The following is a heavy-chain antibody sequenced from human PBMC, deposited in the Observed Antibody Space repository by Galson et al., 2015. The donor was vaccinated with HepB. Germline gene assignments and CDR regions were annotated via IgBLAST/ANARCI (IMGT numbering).Heavy chain of an antibody. D-gene: IGHD4-17*01. V-gene: IGHV3-30*18. J-gene: IGHJ4*02. CDR3: AKEYGDYGGYFDY. CDR2: ISYDGSNK. Sequence: SLRLSCAASGFTFSSYGMHWVRQAPGKGLEWVAVISYDGSNKYYADSVKGRFTISRDNSKNTLYLQMNSLRAEDTAVYYCAKEYGDYGGYFDYWGQGTLVTVSS. CDR1: GFTFSSYG.